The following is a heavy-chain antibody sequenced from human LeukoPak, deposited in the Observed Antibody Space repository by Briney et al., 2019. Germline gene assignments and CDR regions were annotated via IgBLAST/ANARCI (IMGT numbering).Heavy chain of an antibody. V-gene: IGHV4-34*01. D-gene: IGHD3-3*01. CDR3: ARDQYYDFWSGYLNWFDP. CDR1: VGSFSGYY. J-gene: IGHJ5*02. CDR2: INHSGST. Sequence: PSETLSLTCAVYVGSFSGYYWSWIRQPPGKGLEWIREINHSGSTNYNPSLKSRVTISVDTSKNQFSLKLSSVTAADTAVYYCARDQYYDFWSGYLNWFDPWGQGTLVTVSS.